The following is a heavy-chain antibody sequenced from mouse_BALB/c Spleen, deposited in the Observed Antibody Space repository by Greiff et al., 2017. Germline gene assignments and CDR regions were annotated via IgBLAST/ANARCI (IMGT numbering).Heavy chain of an antibody. D-gene: IGHD2-4*01. CDR1: GFTFSSFG. J-gene: IGHJ3*01. CDR3: ARSIMITPFAY. Sequence: DVKLVESGGGLVQPGGSRKLSCAASGFTFSSFGMHWVRQAPEKGLEWVAYISSGSSTIYYADTVKGRFTISRDNPKNTLFLQMTSLRSEDTAMYYCARSIMITPFAYWGQGTLVTVSA. V-gene: IGHV5-17*02. CDR2: ISSGSSTI.